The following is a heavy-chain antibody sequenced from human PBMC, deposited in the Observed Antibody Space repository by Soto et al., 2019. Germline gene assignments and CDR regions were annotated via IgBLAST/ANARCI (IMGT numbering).Heavy chain of an antibody. V-gene: IGHV3-30-3*01. CDR3: PGDLVVVDATRGGD. Sequence: QVQLVESGGGVVQPGRSLRPSCAASGFTFSSYAMHWVRQAPGKGLEWVAVISYDGSNKYYADSVKGRFTITRDNSKNTLCLQMNSMRAEDTAVYYCPGDLVVVDATRGGDWGQGTPVTVSS. CDR2: ISYDGSNK. CDR1: GFTFSSYA. D-gene: IGHD3-22*01. J-gene: IGHJ4*02.